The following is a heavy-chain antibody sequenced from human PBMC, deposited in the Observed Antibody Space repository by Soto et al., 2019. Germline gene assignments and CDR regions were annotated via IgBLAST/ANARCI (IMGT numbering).Heavy chain of an antibody. J-gene: IGHJ6*02. V-gene: IGHV1-69*12. CDR3: ARVAAAGHYYYYGRDV. CDR1: GGTFSSYA. D-gene: IGHD6-13*01. Sequence: QVQLVQSGAEVKKPGSSVKVSCKASGGTFSSYAISWVRQAPGQGLEWMGGIIPIFGTANYAQKFQGRVTINADESTSTAHMQLSSLRSDDTAVYYCARVAAAGHYYYYGRDVWGHGTTVTVSS. CDR2: IIPIFGTA.